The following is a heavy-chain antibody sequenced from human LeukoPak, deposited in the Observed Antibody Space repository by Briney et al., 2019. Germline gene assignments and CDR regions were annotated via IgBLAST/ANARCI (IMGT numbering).Heavy chain of an antibody. J-gene: IGHJ5*02. CDR2: ISYDGSNK. V-gene: IGHV3-30*04. CDR1: GFTFSSYA. D-gene: IGHD6-19*01. Sequence: GGSLRLSCAASGFTFSSYAMHWIRQAPGKGLERVAVISYDGSNKYYADSVKGRFTISRDNSKNTLYLQMNSPRAEDTAVYYCARDFHSSGVVPQHNWFDPWGQGTLVTVSS. CDR3: ARDFHSSGVVPQHNWFDP.